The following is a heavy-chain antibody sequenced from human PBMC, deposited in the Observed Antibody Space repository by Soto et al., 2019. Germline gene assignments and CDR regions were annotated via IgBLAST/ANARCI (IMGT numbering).Heavy chain of an antibody. D-gene: IGHD3-10*01. J-gene: IGHJ3*02. Sequence: ASVKVSCKASGGTFSSYTISWVRQAPGQGLEWMGRIIPILGIANYAQKFQGRVTITADKSTSTAYMELSSLGSEDTAVYYCARPNMVRGVYDAFDIWGQGTMVTVSS. CDR2: IIPILGIA. V-gene: IGHV1-69*02. CDR1: GGTFSSYT. CDR3: ARPNMVRGVYDAFDI.